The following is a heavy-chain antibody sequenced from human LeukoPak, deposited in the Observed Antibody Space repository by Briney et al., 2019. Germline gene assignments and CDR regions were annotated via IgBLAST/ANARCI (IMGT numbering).Heavy chain of an antibody. J-gene: IGHJ3*02. V-gene: IGHV4-34*01. Sequence: PSETLSLTCAVYGGSFSGYYWSWIRQPPGKGLEWIGEINHSGSTNYNPSLKSRVTISVDTSKNQFSLKLSSVTAADTAVYYCARHYDIFSHHPWRKFDIWGQGTMVTVSS. D-gene: IGHD3-9*01. CDR1: GGSFSGYY. CDR2: INHSGST. CDR3: ARHYDIFSHHPWRKFDI.